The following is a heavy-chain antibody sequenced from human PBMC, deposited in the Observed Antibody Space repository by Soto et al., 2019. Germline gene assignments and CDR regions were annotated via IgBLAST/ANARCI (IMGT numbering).Heavy chain of an antibody. CDR2: ISSSSSTI. D-gene: IGHD1-26*01. V-gene: IGHV3-48*02. J-gene: IGHJ4*02. Sequence: EVQLVESGGGLVQPGGSLRLSCAASGFTFSSYSMNWVRQAPGKGLEWVSYISSSSSTIYYADSVKGRFTISRDHDKNSLDLQIKSLRDEDTAVYYCARDGASGRYLLDYWGPGTLVNVS. CDR1: GFTFSSYS. CDR3: ARDGASGRYLLDY.